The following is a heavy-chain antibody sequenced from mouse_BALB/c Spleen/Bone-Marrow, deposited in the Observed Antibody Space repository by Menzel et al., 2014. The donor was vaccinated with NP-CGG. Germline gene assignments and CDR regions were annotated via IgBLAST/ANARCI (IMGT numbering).Heavy chain of an antibody. CDR3: ARGNYGNYVDYFDY. V-gene: IGHV5-6-3*01. CDR2: INSNGGST. J-gene: IGHJ2*01. D-gene: IGHD2-1*01. Sequence: EVMLVESGGGLVQPGGSLKLSCAASGFTLSSYGMSWVRPTPDKRLELVASINSNGGSTYYPDSVKGRFTISRDNAKNTLSLQMSSLKSEDTAMYYCARGNYGNYVDYFDYWGQGTTLTVSS. CDR1: GFTLSSYG.